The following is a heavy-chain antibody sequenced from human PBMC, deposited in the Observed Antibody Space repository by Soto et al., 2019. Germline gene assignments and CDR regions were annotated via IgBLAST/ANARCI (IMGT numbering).Heavy chain of an antibody. V-gene: IGHV3-48*02. CDR3: ARDAGSWGY. J-gene: IGHJ4*02. CDR1: GFTFSDYS. D-gene: IGHD3-10*01. CDR2: ISSSSSTI. Sequence: EVQLVESGGGLVQPGGSLRLSCAASGFTFSDYSMDWVRQAPGKGLDWVSYISSSSSTIYYADSVKGRFTISRDNAKNSLYLPMNRLRDEDTAVYYCARDAGSWGYWGQGTLVTVSS.